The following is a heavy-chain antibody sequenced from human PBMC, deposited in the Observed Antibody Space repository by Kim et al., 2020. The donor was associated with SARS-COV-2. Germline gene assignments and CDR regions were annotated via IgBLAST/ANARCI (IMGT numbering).Heavy chain of an antibody. V-gene: IGHV1-18*01. CDR1: GYTFTSYG. Sequence: ASVKVSCKASGYTFTSYGISWVRQAPGQGLEWMGWISAYNGNTNYAQKLQGRVTMTTDTSTSTAYMELRSLRSDDTAVYYCASMVRGATLGTFDIWGQGTMVTVSS. CDR3: ASMVRGATLGTFDI. D-gene: IGHD3-10*01. J-gene: IGHJ3*02. CDR2: ISAYNGNT.